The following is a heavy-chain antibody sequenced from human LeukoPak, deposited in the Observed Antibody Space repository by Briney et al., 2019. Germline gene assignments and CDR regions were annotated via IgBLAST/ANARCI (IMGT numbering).Heavy chain of an antibody. V-gene: IGHV3-23*01. Sequence: EGSLRLSCAASGFTFSSYGMSWVRQAPGKGLEWVSAISGSGGSTYYADSVKGRFTISRDNSKNTLYLQMNSLRAEDTAVYYCARDRGRDYGDYDYYYMDVWGKGTTVTVSS. CDR1: GFTFSSYG. J-gene: IGHJ6*03. D-gene: IGHD4-17*01. CDR2: ISGSGGST. CDR3: ARDRGRDYGDYDYYYMDV.